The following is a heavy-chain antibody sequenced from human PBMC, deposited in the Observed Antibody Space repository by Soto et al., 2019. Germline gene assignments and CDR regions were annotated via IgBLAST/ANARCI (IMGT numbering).Heavy chain of an antibody. Sequence: PSETLSLTCTVSCGSISSYYWSWIRQPPGKGLEWIGYIYYSGSTNYNPSLKSRVTISVDTSKNQFSLKLSSVTAADTAVYYCARGSPLGPEISDYWGQGSLVIVSS. J-gene: IGHJ4*02. CDR1: CGSISSYY. CDR2: IYYSGST. CDR3: ARGSPLGPEISDY. V-gene: IGHV4-59*01.